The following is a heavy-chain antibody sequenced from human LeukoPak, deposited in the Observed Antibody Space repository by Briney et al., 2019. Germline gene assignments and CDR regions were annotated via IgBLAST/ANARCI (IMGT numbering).Heavy chain of an antibody. CDR2: ISSSSSYI. D-gene: IGHD3-16*02. J-gene: IGHJ5*02. CDR1: GFTFSSYS. Sequence: GGSRRLSWAASGFTFSSYSMNWVRQAAGKGLEWVSSISSSSSYIYYADSVKGRFTISRDNAKNSLYLQMNSLRAEDTAVYYCARCPITFGGVIVIPSRFDPWGQGTLVTVSS. CDR3: ARCPITFGGVIVIPSRFDP. V-gene: IGHV3-21*01.